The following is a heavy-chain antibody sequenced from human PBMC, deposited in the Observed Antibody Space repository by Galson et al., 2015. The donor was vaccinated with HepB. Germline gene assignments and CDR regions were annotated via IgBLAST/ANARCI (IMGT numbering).Heavy chain of an antibody. Sequence: LRLSCAASGFTFSSYGMHWVRQAPGKGLEWVAVISYDGSNKYYADSVRGRFTISRDNSKNTLYLQMNSLRAEDTAVYYCAEDLAAYTGYGGFDYWGQGTLVTVSS. D-gene: IGHD4-23*01. CDR2: ISYDGSNK. CDR3: AEDLAAYTGYGGFDY. V-gene: IGHV3-30*18. CDR1: GFTFSSYG. J-gene: IGHJ4*02.